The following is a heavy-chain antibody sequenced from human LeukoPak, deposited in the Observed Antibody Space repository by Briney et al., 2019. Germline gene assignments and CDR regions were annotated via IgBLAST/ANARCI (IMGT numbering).Heavy chain of an antibody. CDR2: IIPIFGTA. CDR1: GGTFSSYA. CDR3: ARAGSGGSYNYYYYGMDV. V-gene: IGHV1-69*01. J-gene: IGHJ6*02. D-gene: IGHD2-15*01. Sequence: SVKVSCKASGGTFSSYAISWVRQAPGKGLEWMGGIIPIFGTANYAQKFQGRVTITADESTSTAYMELSSLRSEDTAVYYCARAGSGGSYNYYYYGMDVWGQGTTVTVSS.